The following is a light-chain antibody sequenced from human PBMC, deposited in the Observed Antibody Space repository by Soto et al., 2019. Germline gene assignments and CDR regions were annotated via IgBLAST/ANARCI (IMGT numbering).Light chain of an antibody. V-gene: IGKV1-39*01. CDR2: AAS. CDR3: QQSYSTLT. J-gene: IGKJ3*01. Sequence: DIQMTQSPSSLSASVGDRVTITCRASQSISSYLNWYQQKPGKAPKLLIYAASSLQSGVTSRFSGSESGTDFTLPISSLQPEDFATYYCQQSYSTLTFGPGTKVDIK. CDR1: QSISSY.